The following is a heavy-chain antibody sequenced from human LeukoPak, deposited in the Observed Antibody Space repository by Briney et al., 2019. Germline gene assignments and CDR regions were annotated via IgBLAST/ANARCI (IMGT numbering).Heavy chain of an antibody. CDR1: GYTFTGYY. J-gene: IGHJ5*02. CDR2: INPNSGGT. D-gene: IGHD1-7*01. V-gene: IGHV1-2*02. CDR3: ARDLAWNYGSGWFDP. Sequence: ASVKVSCKASGYTFTGYYMHWVRQAPGQGLEWMGWINPNSGGTNYAQKFQGRVTMTRDTSISTAYMELSRLRPDDTAVYYCARDLAWNYGSGWFDPWGQGTLVTVSS.